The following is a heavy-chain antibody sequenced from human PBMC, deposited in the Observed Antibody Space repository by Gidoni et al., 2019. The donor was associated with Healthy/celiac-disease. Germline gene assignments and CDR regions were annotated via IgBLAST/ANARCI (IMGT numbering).Heavy chain of an antibody. V-gene: IGHV3-23*01. CDR2: ISGSGGST. CDR1: GFTFSSYA. D-gene: IGHD2-15*01. CDR3: AKARGVVVVVAAPYFDY. J-gene: IGHJ4*02. Sequence: EVQLLESGGGLVQPGGSLRLSCAASGFTFSSYAMSWVRQAPGKGLDGGAAISGSGGSTYYADSVKGRFTISRYNSKNTLYLQMNSLRAEDTAVYYCAKARGVVVVVAAPYFDYWGQGTLVTVSS.